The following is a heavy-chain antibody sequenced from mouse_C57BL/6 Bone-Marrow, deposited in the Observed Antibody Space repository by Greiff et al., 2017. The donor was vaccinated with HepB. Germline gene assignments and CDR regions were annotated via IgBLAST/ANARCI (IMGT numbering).Heavy chain of an antibody. J-gene: IGHJ3*01. CDR2: IWGVGST. Sequence: VKLVESGPGLVAPSQSLSITCTVSGFSLTSYGVDWVRQSPGKGLEWLGVIWGVGSTNYNSALKSRLSISKDNSKSKVFLIMNSLQTDDTAMYYCASSYSNYPFAYWGQGTLVTVSA. CDR1: GFSLTSYG. V-gene: IGHV2-6*01. CDR3: ASSYSNYPFAY. D-gene: IGHD2-5*01.